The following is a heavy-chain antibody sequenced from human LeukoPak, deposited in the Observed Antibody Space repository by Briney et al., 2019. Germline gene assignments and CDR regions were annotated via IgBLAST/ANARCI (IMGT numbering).Heavy chain of an antibody. Sequence: GGSLRLPCAASGFTFSRYSMTWVRQAPGKGLEWVSSFTSMSRTIYYADSVKGRFTISRDDAKESLYLQMNSLRADDTAIYYCARESSGIAATDKIDYWGQGALVTVSS. V-gene: IGHV3-21*01. D-gene: IGHD6-13*01. CDR2: FTSMSRTI. CDR1: GFTFSRYS. CDR3: ARESSGIAATDKIDY. J-gene: IGHJ4*02.